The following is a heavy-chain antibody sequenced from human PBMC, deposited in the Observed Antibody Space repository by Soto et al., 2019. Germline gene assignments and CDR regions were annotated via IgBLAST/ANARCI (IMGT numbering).Heavy chain of an antibody. J-gene: IGHJ4*02. CDR2: IIPIFGTA. D-gene: IGHD3-22*01. CDR1: GGTFSSYA. Sequence: SVKVSCKASGGTFSSYAISWVRQAPGQGLEWMGGIIPIFGTANYAQKFQGRVTITADKSMSTAYMELSSLRSEDTAVYYCARLPTYYYDSNDYWGQGTLVTVSS. CDR3: ARLPTYYYDSNDY. V-gene: IGHV1-69*06.